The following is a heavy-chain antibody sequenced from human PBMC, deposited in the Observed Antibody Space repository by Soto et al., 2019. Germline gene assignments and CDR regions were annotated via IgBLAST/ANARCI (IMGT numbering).Heavy chain of an antibody. V-gene: IGHV1-8*01. CDR1: GYTFTSYD. D-gene: IGHD6-13*01. J-gene: IGHJ5*02. CDR3: ARGRAAEGWFDP. Sequence: ASVKVSCKASGYTFTSYDINWVRQATGQGLEWMGWMNPNSGNTGYAQKFQGRVTMTRNTSISTAYMELSSMRSEDAAVYYCARGRAAEGWFDPWGQGTLVTVYS. CDR2: MNPNSGNT.